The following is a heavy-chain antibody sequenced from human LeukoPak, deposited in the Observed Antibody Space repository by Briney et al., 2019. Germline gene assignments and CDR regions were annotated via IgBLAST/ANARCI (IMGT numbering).Heavy chain of an antibody. D-gene: IGHD6-19*01. CDR3: ARDTFTSGWYLHHFDY. CDR2: ITPISNYI. Sequence: GGSLRLSCAASGFSFRSYIMNWVRQVPGKGLEWVSSITPISNYIYYADSVKGRFTVSRDNAKNSLYLQMNSLRAEDTAVYYCARDTFTSGWYLHHFDYWGQGVLVTVSS. CDR1: GFSFRSYI. J-gene: IGHJ4*02. V-gene: IGHV3-21*06.